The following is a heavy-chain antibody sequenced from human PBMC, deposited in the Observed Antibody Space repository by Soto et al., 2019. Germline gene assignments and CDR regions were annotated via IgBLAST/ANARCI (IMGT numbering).Heavy chain of an antibody. V-gene: IGHV1-18*01. CDR3: ARVGYSSSTSCPGGGWFDP. CDR2: ISAYNGNT. J-gene: IGHJ5*02. D-gene: IGHD2-2*01. CDR1: GYTFTSYG. Sequence: GASVKVSCKASGYTFTSYGISWVRQAPGQGLEWMGWISAYNGNTNYAQKLQGRVTMTTDTSTSTAYMELRSLRSDDTAVYYCARVGYSSSTSCPGGGWFDPWGQGTLVTVSS.